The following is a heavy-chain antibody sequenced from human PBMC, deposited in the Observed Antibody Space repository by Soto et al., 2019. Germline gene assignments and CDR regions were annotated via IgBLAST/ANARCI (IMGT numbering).Heavy chain of an antibody. CDR1: GFTFGTTD. J-gene: IGHJ5*02. CDR2: FDGSGGIT. D-gene: IGHD3-10*01. V-gene: IGHV3-23*01. CDR3: VKNSGWFNT. Sequence: QLLQSGGGLVQPGGSLTLSCAASGFTFGTTDMSWLRQAPGEGLEWVSTFDGSGGITYYADSVKGRFTSSRDNSRNSVYRQMNSLRGDDTALYYCVKNSGWFNTWGQGALVTVSS.